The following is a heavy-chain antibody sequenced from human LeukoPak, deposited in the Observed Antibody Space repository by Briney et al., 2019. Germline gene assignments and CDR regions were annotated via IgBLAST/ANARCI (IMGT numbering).Heavy chain of an antibody. V-gene: IGHV3-21*01. CDR3: ARAIAAAGDAFDI. D-gene: IGHD6-13*01. CDR2: ISSSSSYI. J-gene: IGHJ3*02. CDR1: GFIFSNSW. Sequence: GGSLRLSCAVSGFIFSNSWMNWVRQAPGKGLEWVSSISSSSSYIYYADSVKGRFTISRDNAKNSLYLQMNSLRAEDTAVYYCARAIAAAGDAFDIWGQGTMVTVSS.